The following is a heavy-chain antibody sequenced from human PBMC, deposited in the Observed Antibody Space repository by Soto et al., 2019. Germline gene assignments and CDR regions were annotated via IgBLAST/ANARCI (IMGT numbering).Heavy chain of an antibody. Sequence: EVQLVESGGGLVQPGGSLRLSCAASGFTFSDYSMNWVRQAPGKGLEWLSYISSSGNTIYNAESVKGRFTISRDNAKNSLYLQMNSLRDEDTAVYYCARGKRAEVAGNFNYWGQGALGTGSS. J-gene: IGHJ4*02. CDR3: ARGKRAEVAGNFNY. V-gene: IGHV3-48*02. D-gene: IGHD6-19*01. CDR1: GFTFSDYS. CDR2: ISSSGNTI.